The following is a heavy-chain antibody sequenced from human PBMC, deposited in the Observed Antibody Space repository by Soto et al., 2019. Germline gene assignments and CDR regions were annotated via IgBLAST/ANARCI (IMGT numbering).Heavy chain of an antibody. CDR1: GFTFSSYA. D-gene: IGHD3-16*02. J-gene: IGHJ4*02. V-gene: IGHV3-30*18. CDR3: AKALGELSPESYDY. CDR2: ISYDGSDK. Sequence: QVQLVESGGGVVQPGRSLRLSCAACGFTFSSYAMHWVRQAPGKGLEWVAVISYDGSDKYYADSVKGRFTISRDNSKNTLNLQMNSLRADDTAVYYCAKALGELSPESYDYWGQGTLITVSS.